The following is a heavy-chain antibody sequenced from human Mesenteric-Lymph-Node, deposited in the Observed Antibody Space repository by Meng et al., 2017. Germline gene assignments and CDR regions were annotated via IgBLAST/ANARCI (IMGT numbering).Heavy chain of an antibody. J-gene: IGHJ4*02. Sequence: ASVKVSCKASGYTFTSYGISWVRQAPGQGLEWMGWISAYNGNTNYAQKLQGRVTMTTDTSTSTAYMELRSLRSDDTAVYYCARVVAAAGILSLYFDYWGQGTLVTVS. V-gene: IGHV1-18*01. CDR1: GYTFTSYG. CDR2: ISAYNGNT. CDR3: ARVVAAAGILSLYFDY. D-gene: IGHD6-13*01.